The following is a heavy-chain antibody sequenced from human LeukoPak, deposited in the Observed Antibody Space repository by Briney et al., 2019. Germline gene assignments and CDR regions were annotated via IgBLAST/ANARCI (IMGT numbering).Heavy chain of an antibody. Sequence: SVKVSCKASGGTFSSYAISWVRQAPGQGLEWMGGIIPIFGTANCAQKFQGRVTITTDESTSTAYMELSSLRSENTAVYYCARAIFGVVIGYYYYMDVWGKGTTVTVSS. CDR2: IIPIFGTA. J-gene: IGHJ6*03. D-gene: IGHD3-3*01. CDR1: GGTFSSYA. V-gene: IGHV1-69*05. CDR3: ARAIFGVVIGYYYYMDV.